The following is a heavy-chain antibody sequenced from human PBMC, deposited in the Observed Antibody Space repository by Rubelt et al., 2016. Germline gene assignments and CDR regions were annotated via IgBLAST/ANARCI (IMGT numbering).Heavy chain of an antibody. CDR2: IVVGSGNT. D-gene: IGHD3-22*01. V-gene: IGHV1-58*01. Sequence: IGWIVVGSGNTNYAQKFRERVTITRDMSTSTAYMELSSLRSEDTAVYYCAAVPYYYDSSGYSSGYWGQGTLVTVSS. J-gene: IGHJ4*02. CDR3: AAVPYYYDSSGYSSGY.